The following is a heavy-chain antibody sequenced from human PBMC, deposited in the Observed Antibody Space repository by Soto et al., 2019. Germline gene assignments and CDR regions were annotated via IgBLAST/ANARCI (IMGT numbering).Heavy chain of an antibody. V-gene: IGHV3-21*01. Sequence: PGGSLRLSCAASGFTFSSYSMNWVRQAPGKGLEWVSSISSSSSYIYYADSVKGRFTISRDNAKNSLYLQMNSLRAEDTAVYYCARDLRRTQQLVFMAAFDIWGQGTMVTVSS. CDR3: ARDLRRTQQLVFMAAFDI. D-gene: IGHD6-13*01. J-gene: IGHJ3*02. CDR2: ISSSSSYI. CDR1: GFTFSSYS.